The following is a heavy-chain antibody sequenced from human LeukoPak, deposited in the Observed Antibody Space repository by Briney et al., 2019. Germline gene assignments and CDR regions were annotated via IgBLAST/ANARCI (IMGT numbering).Heavy chain of an antibody. Sequence: GASVKVSCKASGGTFSSYSLSRVRQAPGQGLEWMGGIIPIFGTTIYAQKFQGRLTVTTDVTHESSTTAYMELSSLRSEDTAAYYCARSFGDYYYMDVWGAGTTVIVSS. CDR1: GGTFSSYS. CDR3: ARSFGDYYYMDV. V-gene: IGHV1-69*05. J-gene: IGHJ6*03. CDR2: IIPIFGTT. D-gene: IGHD3-16*01.